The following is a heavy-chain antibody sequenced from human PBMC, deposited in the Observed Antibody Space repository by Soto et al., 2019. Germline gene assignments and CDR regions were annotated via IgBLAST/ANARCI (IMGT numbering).Heavy chain of an antibody. D-gene: IGHD3-10*01. V-gene: IGHV3-72*01. CDR3: ASVALSSGGYRRVFDY. CDR1: GFTFSDHY. J-gene: IGHJ4*02. Sequence: EVQLVESGGGLVQPGGSLRLSCTASGFTFSDHYMDWVRQAPGKGLDWVGRIKNRANSYSTQYAASVKGRIIIARDDSQRSLYLQMDRLKTEDTAVYYCASVALSSGGYRRVFDYWGQGTLVTVSS. CDR2: IKNRANSYST.